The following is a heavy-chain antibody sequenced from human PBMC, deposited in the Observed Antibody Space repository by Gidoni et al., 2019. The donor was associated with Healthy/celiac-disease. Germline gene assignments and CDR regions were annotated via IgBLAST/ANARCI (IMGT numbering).Heavy chain of an antibody. Sequence: QVQLLQSGAEVKKPGSSVKVSCNASGGTFSSYAISWVRQAPGQGLEWMGWFIPILGTANYAQKFQGRGTITADESTSTAYMELSSLRSEDTAVYYCARGEDSGSYWYFDLWGRGTLVTVSS. CDR3: ARGEDSGSYWYFDL. J-gene: IGHJ2*01. V-gene: IGHV1-69*01. CDR1: GGTFSSYA. CDR2: FIPILGTA. D-gene: IGHD1-26*01.